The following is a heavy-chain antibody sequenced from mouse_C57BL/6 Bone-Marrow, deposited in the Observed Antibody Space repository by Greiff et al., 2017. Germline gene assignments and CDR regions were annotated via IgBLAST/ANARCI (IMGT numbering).Heavy chain of an antibody. CDR3: TSPRDY. V-gene: IGHV1-15*01. CDR1: GYTFTDYE. CDR2: IDPETGGT. Sequence: VQLQQSGAELVRPGDSVTLSCKASGYTFTDYEMHWVKQTPVHGLEWIGAIDPETGGTVYNQKFQGKAILTADKSSSTADMELRSLTSEDSAVYYYTSPRDYWGQGTSVTVSS. J-gene: IGHJ4*01.